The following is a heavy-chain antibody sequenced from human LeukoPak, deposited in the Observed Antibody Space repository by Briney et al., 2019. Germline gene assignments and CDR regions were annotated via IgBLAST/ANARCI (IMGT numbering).Heavy chain of an antibody. J-gene: IGHJ4*02. CDR2: ISSSSSTI. CDR1: GFTVSSNY. CDR3: ARTEEAQGSDY. Sequence: GGSLRLSCAASGFTVSSNYMNWVRQAPGKGLEWVSYISSSSSTIYYADSVKGRFTISRDNAKNSLYLQMNSLRAEDTAVYYCARTEEAQGSDYWGQGTLVTVSS. V-gene: IGHV3-48*01. D-gene: IGHD1-14*01.